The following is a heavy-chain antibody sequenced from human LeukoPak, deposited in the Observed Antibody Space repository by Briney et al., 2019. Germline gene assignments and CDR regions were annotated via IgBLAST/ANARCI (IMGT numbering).Heavy chain of an antibody. J-gene: IGHJ4*02. Sequence: PSETLSLTCTVSGGSISSYYWSWIRQPPGKGLEWIGYIYYSGSTNYNPSLKSRVTISVDTSKNQFSLKLSSVTAADTAVYYCARGGVIAAADYFDYWGQGTLVTVSS. V-gene: IGHV4-59*01. CDR1: GGSISSYY. CDR2: IYYSGST. D-gene: IGHD6-13*01. CDR3: ARGGVIAAADYFDY.